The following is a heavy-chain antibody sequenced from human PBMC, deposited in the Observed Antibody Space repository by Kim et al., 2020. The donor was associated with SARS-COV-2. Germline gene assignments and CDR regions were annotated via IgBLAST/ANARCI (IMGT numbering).Heavy chain of an antibody. CDR1: GGSFSGYY. Sequence: SETLSLTCAVYGGSFSGYYWSWIRQPPGKGLEWIGEINHSGSTNYNPSLKSRVTISVDTSKNQFSLKLSSVTAADTAVYYCARGQAYFQHWGQGTLVTVSS. V-gene: IGHV4-34*01. J-gene: IGHJ1*01. CDR3: ARGQAYFQH. CDR2: INHSGST.